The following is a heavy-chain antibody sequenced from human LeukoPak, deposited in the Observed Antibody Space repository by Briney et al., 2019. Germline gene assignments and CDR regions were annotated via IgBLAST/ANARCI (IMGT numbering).Heavy chain of an antibody. CDR3: ARVGAVAGADYYYYGMDV. CDR1: GSTFSSYA. Sequence: SVTVSCKASGSTFSSYAISWVRQAPGQGLEWMGGIIPIFGTANYAQKFQGRVTITADESTSTAYMELSSLRSEDTAVYYCARVGAVAGADYYYYGMDVWGQGTTVTVSS. J-gene: IGHJ6*02. D-gene: IGHD6-19*01. CDR2: IIPIFGTA. V-gene: IGHV1-69*13.